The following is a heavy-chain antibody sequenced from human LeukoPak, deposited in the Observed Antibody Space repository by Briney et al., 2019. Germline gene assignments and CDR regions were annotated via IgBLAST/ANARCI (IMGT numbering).Heavy chain of an antibody. CDR2: ISYDGSNK. Sequence: PGGSLRLSCAASGFTFSSYGMHWVRQAPGKGLEWVAVISYDGSNKYYADSVKGRFTISRDNAKNTLYLQMNSLRAEDTAVYYCAKLDYGDYGGYFDYWGQGTLVTVSS. CDR3: AKLDYGDYGGYFDY. J-gene: IGHJ4*02. V-gene: IGHV3-30*18. CDR1: GFTFSSYG. D-gene: IGHD4-17*01.